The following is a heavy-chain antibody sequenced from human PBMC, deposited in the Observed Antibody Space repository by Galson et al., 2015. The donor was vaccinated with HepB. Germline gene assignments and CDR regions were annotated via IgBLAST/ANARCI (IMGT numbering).Heavy chain of an antibody. CDR2: VSYDGSNK. Sequence: SLRLSCAASGFTFSNYGMHWVRQAPGKGLEWVAVVSYDGSNKFYADSVNGRFTISRDNSKNTLYLQMNSLRAEDTAVYNCAKDRRGSYFYYVMDVWGQGTTVTVSS. V-gene: IGHV3-30*18. D-gene: IGHD3-10*01. J-gene: IGHJ6*02. CDR3: AKDRRGSYFYYVMDV. CDR1: GFTFSNYG.